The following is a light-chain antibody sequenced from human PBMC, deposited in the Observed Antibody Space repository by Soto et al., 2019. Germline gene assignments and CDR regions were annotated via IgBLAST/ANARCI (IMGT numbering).Light chain of an antibody. Sequence: EIVLTQSPGTLSLSPGERATLSCRASQSVSSNYLAWYQQKPGKPPRLLIYGASARATGIPDRFSGSGSGTDFSFTNSRLEPEDLAVYYCKQFLYSQYIFGQGTKLGIK. CDR1: QSVSSNY. CDR3: KQFLYSQYI. V-gene: IGKV3-20*01. J-gene: IGKJ2*01. CDR2: GAS.